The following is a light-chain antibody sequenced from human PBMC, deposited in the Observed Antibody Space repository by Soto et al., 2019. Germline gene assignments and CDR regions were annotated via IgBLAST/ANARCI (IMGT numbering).Light chain of an antibody. CDR2: DVS. J-gene: IGLJ1*01. CDR3: SSYTSSRGV. Sequence: QSALTQPASVSGSPGQSITISCTGTSSDVGGYNYVSWYQQHPGKAPKLMIYDVSNRPSGVSNRFSGSKSGNTASLTISGHQAEEEADYSRSSYTSSRGVFGTGTKLTVL. CDR1: SSDVGGYNY. V-gene: IGLV2-14*01.